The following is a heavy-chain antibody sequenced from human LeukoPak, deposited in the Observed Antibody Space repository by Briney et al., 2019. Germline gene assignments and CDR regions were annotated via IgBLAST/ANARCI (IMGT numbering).Heavy chain of an antibody. CDR1: GYTFTSYY. J-gene: IGHJ4*02. Sequence: ASVKVSCKASGYTFTSYYMHWVRQAPGQGLEWMGIINPSGGSTSYAQKFQGRVTMTRDTSTSTVYMELSSLRSEDTAVYYCASDREGDTYEDYWGQATLVTVSS. D-gene: IGHD5-18*01. V-gene: IGHV1-46*01. CDR3: ASDREGDTYEDY. CDR2: INPSGGST.